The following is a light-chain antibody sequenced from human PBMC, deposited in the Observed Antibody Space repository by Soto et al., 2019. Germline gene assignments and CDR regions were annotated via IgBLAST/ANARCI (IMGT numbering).Light chain of an antibody. J-gene: IGKJ4*01. CDR3: QHYNKWPLA. Sequence: EIEMTQSTSTLSVSGGERITLSCRSSQGVGSTLAWYRQQPGQAPRLLMYDAYIRATGVPARFSGSGSGTEFTLTSSSLQSEDFAVYYCQHYNKWPLAFGGGTKVDIK. V-gene: IGKV3-15*01. CDR2: DAY. CDR1: QGVGST.